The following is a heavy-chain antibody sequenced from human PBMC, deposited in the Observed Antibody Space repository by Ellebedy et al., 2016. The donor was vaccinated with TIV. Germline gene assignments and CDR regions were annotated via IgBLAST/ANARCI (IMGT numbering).Heavy chain of an antibody. D-gene: IGHD2-15*01. J-gene: IGHJ6*02. Sequence: GESLKISCAASGFTFSSYWMSWVRQAPGKGLEWVANIKVDGSEKYYVDSVKGRFTISRENAKNSLYLQMNSLRAEDTAVYYCARDAVGHRAAYYGMDVWGQGTTVTVSS. CDR2: IKVDGSEK. CDR1: GFTFSSYW. V-gene: IGHV3-7*03. CDR3: ARDAVGHRAAYYGMDV.